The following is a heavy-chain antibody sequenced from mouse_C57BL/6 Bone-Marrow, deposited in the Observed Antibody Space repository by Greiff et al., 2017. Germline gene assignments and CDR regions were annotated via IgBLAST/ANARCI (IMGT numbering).Heavy chain of an antibody. CDR3: ARRDYSNYPYYFDY. CDR1: GYTFTSYW. Sequence: QVQLKQPGAELVKPGASVKMSCKASGYTFTSYWLTWVKRRPGQGLEWIGDIYPGSGSTNYNEKFKSKATLTVDTSSSTAYMQLSSLTSEDSAVYYCARRDYSNYPYYFDYWGQGTTLTVSS. V-gene: IGHV1-55*01. D-gene: IGHD2-5*01. J-gene: IGHJ2*01. CDR2: IYPGSGST.